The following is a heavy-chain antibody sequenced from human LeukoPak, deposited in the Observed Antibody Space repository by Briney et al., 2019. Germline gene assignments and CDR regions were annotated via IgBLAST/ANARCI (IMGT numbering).Heavy chain of an antibody. D-gene: IGHD2/OR15-2a*01. Sequence: GGSLRLSCAASGFTFSSYWMSWVRQAPGKGLEWMANIKQDGSEKYCVDSVMGRFTISRDNAKNSLYLQMNSLRAEDTAVYYCATEKPFVDYWGQGTLVSVSS. CDR3: ATEKPFVDY. V-gene: IGHV3-7*01. J-gene: IGHJ4*02. CDR2: IKQDGSEK. CDR1: GFTFSSYW.